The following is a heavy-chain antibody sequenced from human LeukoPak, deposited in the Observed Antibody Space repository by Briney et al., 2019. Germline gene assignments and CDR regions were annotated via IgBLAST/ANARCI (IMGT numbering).Heavy chain of an antibody. D-gene: IGHD6-19*01. V-gene: IGHV1-69*01. CDR3: ARHPGIAVAGLDY. J-gene: IGHJ4*02. Sequence: VASVKVSCKASGGTFSSYAISWVRQAPGQGLEWMGGIIPIFGKANYAQKFQGRVTITADESTSTAYMELSSLRSEDTAVYYCARHPGIAVAGLDYWGQGTLVTVSS. CDR1: GGTFSSYA. CDR2: IIPIFGKA.